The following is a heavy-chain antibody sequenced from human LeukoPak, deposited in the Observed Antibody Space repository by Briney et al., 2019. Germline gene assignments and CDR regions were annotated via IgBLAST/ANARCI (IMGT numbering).Heavy chain of an antibody. J-gene: IGHJ1*01. D-gene: IGHD1-26*01. CDR2: IYTSGST. Sequence: SETLSLTCTVSGGSISSYYWSWIRQPAGKGLEWIGRIYTSGSTNYNPSLKSRVTMSVDTSKNQFSLKLSSVTAADTAVYYCARDPWGGAAWAGYFRHWGQGTPVTVSS. CDR1: GGSISSYY. CDR3: ARDPWGGAAWAGYFRH. V-gene: IGHV4-4*07.